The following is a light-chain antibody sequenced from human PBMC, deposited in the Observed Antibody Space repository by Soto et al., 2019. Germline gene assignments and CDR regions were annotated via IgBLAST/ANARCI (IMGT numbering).Light chain of an antibody. Sequence: QSVLTQPASVSGSPGQAITISCTGTSSDVGGYTYVSWYQQHPGKAPKFIIYDVSNRPSGVSNRFSGSKSGNTASLTISGLQAEDEADDYCSSYTTSNTRQIVFGTGTKVTVL. CDR1: SSDVGGYTY. V-gene: IGLV2-14*01. J-gene: IGLJ1*01. CDR2: DVS. CDR3: SSYTTSNTRQIV.